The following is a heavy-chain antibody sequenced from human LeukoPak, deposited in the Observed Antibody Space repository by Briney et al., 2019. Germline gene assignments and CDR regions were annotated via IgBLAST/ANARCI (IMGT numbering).Heavy chain of an antibody. J-gene: IGHJ2*01. CDR2: ISYDGSNK. CDR1: GFTFSSYG. CDR3: ARAKPADFDL. V-gene: IGHV3-30*03. Sequence: PGGSLRLSCAASGFTFSSYGMHWVRQAPGKGLEWVAVISYDGSNKYYADSVKGRFTISRDNAKNTAYLEMDSLRVEDTAVYYCARAKPADFDLWGRGTLLTVSS.